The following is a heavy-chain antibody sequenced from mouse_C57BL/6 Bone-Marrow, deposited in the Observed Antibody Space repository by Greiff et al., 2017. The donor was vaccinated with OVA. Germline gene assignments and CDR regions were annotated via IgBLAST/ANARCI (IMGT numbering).Heavy chain of an antibody. Sequence: VQLKESGPGLVKPSQSLSLTCSVTGYSITSGYYWNWIRQFPGNKLEWMGYISYDGSNNYNPSLKNRISITRDTSKNQFFLKLNSVTTEDTATYYCAVSYYAMDYWGQGTSVTVSS. J-gene: IGHJ4*01. V-gene: IGHV3-6*01. CDR1: GYSITSGYY. D-gene: IGHD6-2*01. CDR2: ISYDGSN. CDR3: AVSYYAMDY.